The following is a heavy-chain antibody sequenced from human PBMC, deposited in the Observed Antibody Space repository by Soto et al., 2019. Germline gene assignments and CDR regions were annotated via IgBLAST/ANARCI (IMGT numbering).Heavy chain of an antibody. V-gene: IGHV3-30-3*01. Sequence: GGSLRLSCAASGFTFSSYAMHWVRQAPGKGLEWVAVISYDGSNKYYADSVKGRFTISRDNSKNTLYLQMNSLRAEDTAVYYCASIVVVVAARHALTTKKAPMFDYWGQGTLVTVSS. J-gene: IGHJ4*02. D-gene: IGHD2-15*01. CDR2: ISYDGSNK. CDR3: ASIVVVVAARHALTTKKAPMFDY. CDR1: GFTFSSYA.